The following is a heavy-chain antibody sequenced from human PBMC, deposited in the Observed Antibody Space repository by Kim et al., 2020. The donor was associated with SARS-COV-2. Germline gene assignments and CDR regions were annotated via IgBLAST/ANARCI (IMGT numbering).Heavy chain of an antibody. V-gene: IGHV3-30*18. CDR3: AKDRGSFWSLDY. D-gene: IGHD6-19*01. CDR2: VSHDGSQT. Sequence: SGFTFNNCGMDWVRQAPGKGLGWVAVVSHDGSQTHYVDSVKGRFTVSRDNSNDTLFLQMNSLRAEDTAMYYCAKDRGSFWSLDYWGLGTLAT. J-gene: IGHJ4*02. CDR1: GFTFNNCG.